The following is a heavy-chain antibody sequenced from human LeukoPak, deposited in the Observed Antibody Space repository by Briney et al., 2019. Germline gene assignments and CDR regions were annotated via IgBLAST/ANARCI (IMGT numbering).Heavy chain of an antibody. CDR2: INHNGNVN. J-gene: IGHJ6*02. CDR1: GFTFSSYW. Sequence: GGSLRLSCAASGFTFSSYWMNWARQAPGKGLEWVASINHNGNVNYYVDSVKGRFTISGDNAKSSLYLQMSNLRAEDTAVYFCARGGGLDVWGQGATVTVSS. D-gene: IGHD3-16*01. V-gene: IGHV3-7*03. CDR3: ARGGGLDV.